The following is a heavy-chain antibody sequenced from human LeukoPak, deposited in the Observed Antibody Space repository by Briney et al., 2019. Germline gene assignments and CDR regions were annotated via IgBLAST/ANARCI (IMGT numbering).Heavy chain of an antibody. Sequence: ASVKVSCKVSGYTLTELSMHWVRQAPGQRLEWMGWINAGNGNTKYSQKFQGRVTITRDTSASTAYMELSSLRSEDTAVYYCARPYCSSTSCWYYFDYWGQGTLVTVSS. CDR2: INAGNGNT. D-gene: IGHD2-2*01. CDR1: GYTLTELS. CDR3: ARPYCSSTSCWYYFDY. J-gene: IGHJ4*02. V-gene: IGHV1-3*01.